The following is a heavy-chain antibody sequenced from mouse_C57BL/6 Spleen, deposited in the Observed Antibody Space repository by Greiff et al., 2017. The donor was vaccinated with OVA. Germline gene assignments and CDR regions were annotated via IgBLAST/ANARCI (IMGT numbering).Heavy chain of an antibody. Sequence: QVQLQQSGAELVRPGASVTLSCKASGYTFTDYEMHWVKQTPVHGLEWIGAIDPETGGTAYNQKFKGKAILTSDKSSNTAYMELRSLTSDDSAVYYCTRDSNYPWFAYWGQGTLVTVSA. CDR2: IDPETGGT. CDR1: GYTFTDYE. J-gene: IGHJ3*01. D-gene: IGHD2-5*01. CDR3: TRDSNYPWFAY. V-gene: IGHV1-15*01.